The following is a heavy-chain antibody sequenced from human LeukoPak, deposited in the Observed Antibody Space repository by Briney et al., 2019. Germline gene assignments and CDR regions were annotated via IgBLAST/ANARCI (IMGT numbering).Heavy chain of an antibody. J-gene: IGHJ4*02. D-gene: IGHD6-19*01. CDR3: ARIAVAGFDY. CDR2: ISSSSSYI. V-gene: IGHV3-21*01. Sequence: GGSLRLSCAASGFTFSSYSMNWVRQAPGKGLEWVSSISSSSSYIYYADSVKGRFTISRDNAKNSLYLQMNSLRAEDTAVYYCARIAVAGFDYWAREPWSPSPQ. CDR1: GFTFSSYS.